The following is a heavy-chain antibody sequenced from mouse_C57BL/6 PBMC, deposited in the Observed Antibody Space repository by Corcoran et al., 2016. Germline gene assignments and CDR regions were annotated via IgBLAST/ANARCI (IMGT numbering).Heavy chain of an antibody. CDR1: GYAFSSYW. CDR2: IYPGDGDT. V-gene: IGHV1-80*01. Sequence: QVQLQQSGAELVKPGASVKISCKASGYAFSSYWLNWVKQRPGKGLEWIGQIYPGDGDTNYNGKFKGKATLTADKSSSTAYMQLSSLTSEDSAVYFCAREGDYDGGRFAYWGQGTLVTVSA. CDR3: AREGDYDGGRFAY. J-gene: IGHJ3*01. D-gene: IGHD2-4*01.